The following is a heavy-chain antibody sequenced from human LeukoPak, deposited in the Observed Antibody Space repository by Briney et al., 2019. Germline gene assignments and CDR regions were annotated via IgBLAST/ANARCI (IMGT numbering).Heavy chain of an antibody. CDR2: IRYDGSNK. V-gene: IGHV3-30*02. CDR3: ARDWRERGAYFDY. D-gene: IGHD3-10*01. CDR1: GFTFSSYG. Sequence: GGSLRLSCAASGFTFSSYGMHWVRQAPGKGLEWVAFIRYDGSNKYYADSVKGRFTISRDNSKNTLYLQMNSLRAEDTAVYYCARDWRERGAYFDYWGQGTLVTVSS. J-gene: IGHJ4*02.